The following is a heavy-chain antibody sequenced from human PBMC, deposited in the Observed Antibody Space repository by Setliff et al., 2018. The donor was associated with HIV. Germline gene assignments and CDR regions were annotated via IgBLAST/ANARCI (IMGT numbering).Heavy chain of an antibody. CDR3: AKDSSSGYYYYYLDV. Sequence: GGSLRLSCAASGFTFNSYAMHWVRQAPGKGLEWVAVIWYDGSKKYYGDSVKGRFTISRDKAKNTLYLQMDSLRAEDTAAYYCAKDSSSGYYYYYLDVWGKGTTVTVSS. V-gene: IGHV3-33*03. J-gene: IGHJ6*03. CDR2: IWYDGSKK. D-gene: IGHD6-6*01. CDR1: GFTFNSYA.